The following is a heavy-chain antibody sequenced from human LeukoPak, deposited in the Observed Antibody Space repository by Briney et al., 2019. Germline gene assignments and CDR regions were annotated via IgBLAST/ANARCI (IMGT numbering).Heavy chain of an antibody. J-gene: IGHJ3*02. D-gene: IGHD6-19*01. Sequence: PGGSLRLSCAASGFTFDDYAMHWVRQAPGKGLEWVSGISWNSGSIGYADSVKGRFTISRDNAKNSLYLQMNSLRAEDMALYYCAKDTIAVAIPGGAFDIWGQGTMVTVSS. CDR2: ISWNSGSI. CDR3: AKDTIAVAIPGGAFDI. V-gene: IGHV3-9*03. CDR1: GFTFDDYA.